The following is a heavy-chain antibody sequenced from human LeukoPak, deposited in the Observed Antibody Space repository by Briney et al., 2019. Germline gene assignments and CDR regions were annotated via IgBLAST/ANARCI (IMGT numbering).Heavy chain of an antibody. Sequence: GGSLRLSCEGSGFTFSSSEMNWVRQAPGKGLEWLSYIYRDDRPRYYADSVKGRFTISRDDARNSLYLQMSSLRAEDTAVYYCAREDSRGALDIWGRGTLVTVSS. J-gene: IGHJ3*02. V-gene: IGHV3-48*03. CDR2: IYRDDRPR. CDR3: AREDSRGALDI. CDR1: GFTFSSSE. D-gene: IGHD3-22*01.